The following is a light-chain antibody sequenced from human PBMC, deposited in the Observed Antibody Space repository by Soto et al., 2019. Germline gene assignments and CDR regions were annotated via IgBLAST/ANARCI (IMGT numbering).Light chain of an antibody. CDR2: EVS. J-gene: IGLJ1*01. CDR3: SSYTSSFTYYV. V-gene: IGLV2-14*01. CDR1: SSDVGGYNY. Sequence: QSALTQPASVSGSPGQSITISCTGTSSDVGGYNYVSWYQQYPGKAPKLMIFEVSNRPSGVSNRFSGSKSGNTASLTISGLQAEDEADYYCSSYTSSFTYYVFGTGTKVTVL.